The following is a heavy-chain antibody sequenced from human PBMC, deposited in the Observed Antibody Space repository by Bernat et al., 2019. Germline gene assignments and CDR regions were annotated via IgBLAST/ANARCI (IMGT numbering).Heavy chain of an antibody. D-gene: IGHD2/OR15-2a*01. J-gene: IGHJ6*02. Sequence: QVQVVQSGAEVKKPGSSVKVSCKASGGTFSRYAIHWVRQAPGQGLEWLGGIIPMFGTEKYVRKFQDRVTITADESTSTVYMEVRSLKSEDTAVYYCARGEGEYSYGQFYGMDVWGQGTTVTVSS. CDR3: ARGEGEYSYGQFYGMDV. CDR1: GGTFSRYA. V-gene: IGHV1-69*12. CDR2: IIPMFGTE.